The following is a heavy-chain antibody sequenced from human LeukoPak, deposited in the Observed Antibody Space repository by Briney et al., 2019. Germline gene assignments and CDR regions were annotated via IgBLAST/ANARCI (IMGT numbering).Heavy chain of an antibody. J-gene: IGHJ4*02. CDR1: GFTFSSYS. D-gene: IGHD3-16*01. Sequence: PGGSLRLSCAASGFTFSSYSMNWVRQAPGKGLEWVSSISSSSYIYYADSVKGRFTISRDNAKNSLYLQMNSLRAEDTAVYYCAKSPYPYDALDYWGQGTLVTVSS. CDR2: ISSSSYI. V-gene: IGHV3-21*01. CDR3: AKSPYPYDALDY.